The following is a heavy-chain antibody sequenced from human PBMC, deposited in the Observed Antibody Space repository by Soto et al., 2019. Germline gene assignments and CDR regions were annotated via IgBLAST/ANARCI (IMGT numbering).Heavy chain of an antibody. CDR1: GYTFTSYD. V-gene: IGHV1-8*01. J-gene: IGHJ4*02. CDR3: ASWSGWYWSFDY. Sequence: ASVKVSCKASGYTFTSYDINWVRQATGQGLEWMGWMNPNSGNTGYAQKFQGRVTMTRNTSISTAYMELSSLRSEDTAVYYCASWSGWYWSFDYWGQGTLVTVSS. CDR2: MNPNSGNT. D-gene: IGHD6-19*01.